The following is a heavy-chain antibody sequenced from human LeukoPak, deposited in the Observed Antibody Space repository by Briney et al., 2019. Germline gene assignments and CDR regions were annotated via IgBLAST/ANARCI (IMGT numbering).Heavy chain of an antibody. CDR1: GYTFTGYY. Sequence: GASVKVSYKASGYTFTGYYMHWVRQAPGQGLEWMGWINPNSGGTNYAQKFQGRVTMTRDTSISTAYMELSRLRSDDTAVYYCARVDSSSWYLYYFDYWGQGTLVTVSS. J-gene: IGHJ4*02. D-gene: IGHD6-13*01. CDR2: INPNSGGT. CDR3: ARVDSSSWYLYYFDY. V-gene: IGHV1-2*02.